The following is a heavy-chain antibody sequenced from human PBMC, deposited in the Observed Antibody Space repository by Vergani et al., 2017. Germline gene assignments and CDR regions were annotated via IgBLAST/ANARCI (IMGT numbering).Heavy chain of an antibody. D-gene: IGHD2-15*01. CDR1: GFTFSSYS. Sequence: EVQLVESGGGLVQPGGSLRLSCAASGFTFSSYSMNWVRQAPGKGLEWVSSISSSSSYIYYADSVKGRFTISRDNAKNSLYLQMNSLRAEDTAVYYCAGGAVVVVAATPNYYYYYGMDVWGRGTTVTVSS. V-gene: IGHV3-21*01. CDR3: AGGAVVVVAATPNYYYYYGMDV. CDR2: ISSSSSYI. J-gene: IGHJ6*02.